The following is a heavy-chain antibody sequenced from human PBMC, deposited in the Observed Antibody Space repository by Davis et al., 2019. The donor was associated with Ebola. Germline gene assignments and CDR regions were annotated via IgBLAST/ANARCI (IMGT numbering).Heavy chain of an antibody. D-gene: IGHD3-3*01. CDR2: ISSSSSYL. CDR3: ARDAPYYDFWSGYLNDY. J-gene: IGHJ4*02. CDR1: GFTFSSYS. Sequence: GESLKISCAASGFTFSSYSMNWVRQAPGKGLEWVSSISSSSSYLFYADSVKGRFTISRDNAKNSLYLQMNSLRAEDTAVYYCARDAPYYDFWSGYLNDYWGQGTLVTVSS. V-gene: IGHV3-21*01.